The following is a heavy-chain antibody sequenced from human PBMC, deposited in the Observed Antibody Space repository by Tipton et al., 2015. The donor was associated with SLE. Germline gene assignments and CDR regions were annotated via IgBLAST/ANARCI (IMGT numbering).Heavy chain of an antibody. J-gene: IGHJ5*02. Sequence: TLSLTCAVYGGSFSGYYWSWIRQPPGKGLEWIGEINHSGSTNYNPSLKSRVTISVDTSKNQFSLKLSSVTAADTAIYYCARQVGRNIFSANWFDLWGQGTLVTVSS. D-gene: IGHD2/OR15-2a*01. CDR2: INHSGST. CDR1: GGSFSGYY. CDR3: ARQVGRNIFSANWFDL. V-gene: IGHV4-34*01.